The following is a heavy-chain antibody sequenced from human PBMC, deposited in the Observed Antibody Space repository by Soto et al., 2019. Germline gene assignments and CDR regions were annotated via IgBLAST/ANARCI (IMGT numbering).Heavy chain of an antibody. CDR1: GFTFSSYA. CDR2: ISYDGSNK. Sequence: QVQLVESGGGVVQLGRSLRLSCAASGFTFSSYAMHWVRQAPGKGLEWVAVISYDGSNKYYADSVKGRFTISRDNSKNTLYLQMNSLRAEDTAVYYCARDQRTYSSGWYNAFDIWGQGTMVTVSS. J-gene: IGHJ3*02. D-gene: IGHD6-19*01. V-gene: IGHV3-30-3*01. CDR3: ARDQRTYSSGWYNAFDI.